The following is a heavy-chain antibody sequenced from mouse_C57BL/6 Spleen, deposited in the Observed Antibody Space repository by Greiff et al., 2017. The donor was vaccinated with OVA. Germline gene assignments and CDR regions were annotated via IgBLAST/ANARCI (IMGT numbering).Heavy chain of an antibody. V-gene: IGHV5-17*01. D-gene: IGHD4-1*02. CDR2: ISSGSSTI. Sequence: EVKLMESGGGLVKPGGSLKLSCAASGFTFSDYGMHWVRQAPEKGLEWVAYISSGSSTIYYADTVKGRFTISRDNAKNTLFLQMTSLRSEDTAMYYCATTGTRGYYYAMDYWGQGTSVTVSS. CDR1: GFTFSDYG. J-gene: IGHJ4*01. CDR3: ATTGTRGYYYAMDY.